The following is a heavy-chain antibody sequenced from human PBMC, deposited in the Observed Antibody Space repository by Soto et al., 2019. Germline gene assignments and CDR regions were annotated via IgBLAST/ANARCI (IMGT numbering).Heavy chain of an antibody. D-gene: IGHD2-21*02. CDR1: GYTFTSYA. CDR3: ARDHVYCGGDCYGFDP. J-gene: IGHJ5*02. CDR2: INAGNGNT. Sequence: QVQLVQSGAEVKKPGASVKVSCKASGYTFTSYAMHWVHQAPGQRLEWMGWINAGNGNTKYSQKFQGRVTITRDTSASTAYMELSSLRSEDTAVYYCARDHVYCGGDCYGFDPWGQGTLVTVSS. V-gene: IGHV1-3*01.